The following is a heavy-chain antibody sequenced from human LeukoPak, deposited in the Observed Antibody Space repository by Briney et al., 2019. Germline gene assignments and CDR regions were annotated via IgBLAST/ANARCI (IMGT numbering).Heavy chain of an antibody. CDR3: ARAGYCSSTSCYWFDP. Sequence: ASVKVSCKASGYTFTGYYMHWVRQAPGQGLEWMGWINPNSGGTNYAQKFQGRVTMTRDTPINTAYMELSRLRSDDTAVYYCARAGYCSSTSCYWFDPWGQGTLVTVSS. V-gene: IGHV1-2*02. CDR1: GYTFTGYY. CDR2: INPNSGGT. J-gene: IGHJ5*02. D-gene: IGHD2-2*01.